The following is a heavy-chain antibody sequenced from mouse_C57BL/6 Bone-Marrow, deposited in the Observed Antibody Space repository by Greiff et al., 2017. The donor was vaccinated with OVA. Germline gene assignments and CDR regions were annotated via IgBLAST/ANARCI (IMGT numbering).Heavy chain of an antibody. J-gene: IGHJ3*01. D-gene: IGHD2-12*01. CDR3: TTGGTTRGAWFAY. CDR1: GFNIKDDY. CDR2: IDPENGDT. Sequence: VQLQQSGAELVRPGASVKLSCTASGFNIKDDYMHWVKQRPEQGLEWIGWIDPENGDTEYASKFQGKATITADTSSNTAYLQLSSLTSEDTAVYYCTTGGTTRGAWFAYWGQGTLVTVSA. V-gene: IGHV14-4*01.